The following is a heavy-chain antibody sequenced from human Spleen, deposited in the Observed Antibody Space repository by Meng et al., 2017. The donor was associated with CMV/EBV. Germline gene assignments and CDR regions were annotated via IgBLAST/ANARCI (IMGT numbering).Heavy chain of an antibody. CDR2: MNPNSGNT. J-gene: IGHJ6*02. V-gene: IGHV1-8*01. CDR1: GYTFTSYD. D-gene: IGHD2/OR15-2a*01. CDR3: ARFYRASPMDV. Sequence: ASVKVSCKASGYTFTSYDINWVRQATGQGLEWMGWMNPNSGNTGYAQKFQGRVTMTTDTSTSTAYMELRSLRSDDTAVYFCARFYRASPMDVWGQGTTVTV.